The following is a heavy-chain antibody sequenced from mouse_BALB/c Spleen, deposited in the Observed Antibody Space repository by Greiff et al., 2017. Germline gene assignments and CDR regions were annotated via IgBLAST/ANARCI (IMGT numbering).Heavy chain of an antibody. CDR3: ARNRDYYAMDY. Sequence: VQLVESGPGLVAPSQSLSITCTVSGFSLTSYGVHWVRQSPGKGLEWLGVIWSGGSTDYNAAFISRLSISKDNSKSQVFFKMNSLQANDTAKYYCARNRDYYAMDYWGQGTSVTVSS. V-gene: IGHV2-2*02. J-gene: IGHJ4*01. CDR2: IWSGGST. CDR1: GFSLTSYG.